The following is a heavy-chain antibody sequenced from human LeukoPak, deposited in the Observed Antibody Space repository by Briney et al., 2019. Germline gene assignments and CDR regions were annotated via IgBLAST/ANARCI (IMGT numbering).Heavy chain of an antibody. V-gene: IGHV1-18*01. J-gene: IGHJ4*02. Sequence: ASVKVSCKASGYTFTSFYITWVRQAPGQGLEWLGWISADSGSTNYAQRFQGRVTMTIDRPTSTAYMDLRSLRYDDTAVYWCTRGYGGWPTYIDYWGQGSLVIVSS. CDR3: TRGYGGWPTYIDY. CDR2: ISADSGST. D-gene: IGHD3-16*01. CDR1: GYTFTSFY.